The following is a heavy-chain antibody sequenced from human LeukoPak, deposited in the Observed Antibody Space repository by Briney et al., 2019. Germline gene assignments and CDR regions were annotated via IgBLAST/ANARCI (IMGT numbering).Heavy chain of an antibody. CDR1: GFTFCDYA. Sequence: GGSLRLSCTASGFTFCDYAMSWFRQAPGKGLEWVCFIRSKAYGGQTAYAASGTGRFNISRDDSKSIAYLQMNSLKTEDTAVYYCTRSGVYYDFWSGYYYFEYWGQGTLVTVSS. V-gene: IGHV3-49*03. CDR3: TRSGVYYDFWSGYYYFEY. J-gene: IGHJ4*02. CDR2: IRSKAYGGQT. D-gene: IGHD3-3*01.